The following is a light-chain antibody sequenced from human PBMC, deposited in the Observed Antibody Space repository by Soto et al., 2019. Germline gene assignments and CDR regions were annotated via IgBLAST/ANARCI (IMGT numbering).Light chain of an antibody. CDR3: QQYNSYPWT. J-gene: IGKJ1*01. V-gene: IGKV1-5*01. CDR1: QSISSW. Sequence: DIQMTQSPSTLSASVGDRVTITYRASQSISSWLAWYQQKPGKAPKLLIYDASSLESGVTSRFSGSGSGTEFTLTISSLQPDDFATYYCQQYNSYPWTFGQGTKVDIK. CDR2: DAS.